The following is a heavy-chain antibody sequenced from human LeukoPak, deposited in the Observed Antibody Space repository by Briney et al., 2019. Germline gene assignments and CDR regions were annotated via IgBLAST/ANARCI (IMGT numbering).Heavy chain of an antibody. V-gene: IGHV4-4*02. Sequence: SGTLSLTCAVSGGSISSNNWWSWVRQPPGKGLEWIGEISHSGSTGYNPSPKSRVTISVDKSKNHFSLKLSSVTAADTAVYYCARNMVGETTFDYWGQGTLVTVSS. D-gene: IGHD2/OR15-2a*01. CDR1: GGSISSNNW. CDR3: ARNMVGETTFDY. CDR2: ISHSGST. J-gene: IGHJ4*02.